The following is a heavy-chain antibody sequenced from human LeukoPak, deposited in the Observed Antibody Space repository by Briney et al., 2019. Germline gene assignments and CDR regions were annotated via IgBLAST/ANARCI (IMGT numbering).Heavy chain of an antibody. J-gene: IGHJ4*02. V-gene: IGHV1-3*03. D-gene: IGHD3-16*01. CDR3: AREGADEISAYYFDY. Sequence: ASVKVSCKASGYTFTSYTIHWVRQAPGQRLEWMGWINAGNGNTKYSQEFQGRVTITRDTSASTAYMELSSLRSEDMAVYYCAREGADEISAYYFDYWGQGTLVTVSS. CDR1: GYTFTSYT. CDR2: INAGNGNT.